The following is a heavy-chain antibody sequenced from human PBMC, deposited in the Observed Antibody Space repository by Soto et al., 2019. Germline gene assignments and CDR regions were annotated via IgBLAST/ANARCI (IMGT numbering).Heavy chain of an antibody. J-gene: IGHJ3*02. CDR2: IYYSGST. CDR3: ARDEWTGTRFGAFDI. D-gene: IGHD1-7*01. Sequence: SETLSLTCTVSGGSISSSSYYWGWIRQPPGKGLEWIGSIYYSGSTYYNPSLKSRVTISVDTSKNQFSLKLSSVTAADTAVYYCARDEWTGTRFGAFDIWGQGTMVTVSS. CDR1: GGSISSSSYY. V-gene: IGHV4-39*07.